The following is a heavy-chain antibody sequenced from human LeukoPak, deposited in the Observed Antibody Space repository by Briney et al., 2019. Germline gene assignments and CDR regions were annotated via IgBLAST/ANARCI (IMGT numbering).Heavy chain of an antibody. CDR2: MNPNSGNT. J-gene: IGHJ6*03. Sequence: SVKVSCKPFGYTLTGSYMHWVRQATGQGLEGMGWMNPNSGNTGYAQKFQGRVTITRNTSISTAYMELSSLRSEDTAVYYCARGRSGYYYMDVWGKGTTVTISS. CDR1: GYTLTGSY. V-gene: IGHV1-8*03. CDR3: ARGRSGYYYMDV.